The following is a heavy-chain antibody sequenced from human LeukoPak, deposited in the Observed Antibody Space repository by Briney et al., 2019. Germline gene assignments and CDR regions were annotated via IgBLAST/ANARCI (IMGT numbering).Heavy chain of an antibody. Sequence: GGSLRLSCAASGFTFSSFGMNWVRQAPGKGLEWVSAISGSGGSTYYADSVKGRFTISRDNSKNTLYLQMNSLRAEDTAVYYCAKDGVWSGYFRGWGQGTLVTVSS. V-gene: IGHV3-23*01. J-gene: IGHJ4*02. CDR1: GFTFSSFG. CDR2: ISGSGGST. CDR3: AKDGVWSGYFRG. D-gene: IGHD3-3*01.